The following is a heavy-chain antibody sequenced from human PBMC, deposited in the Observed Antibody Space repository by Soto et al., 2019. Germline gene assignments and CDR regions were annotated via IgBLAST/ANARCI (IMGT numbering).Heavy chain of an antibody. Sequence: QVQLQESGPGLVKPSETLSLTCTVSGGSISSYYWSWIRQPAGKGLEWIGRIYTSGSTNSNPSLKSRVTMSVDTSKNQVSLKLSSVTAADTAVYYCARGSNPFYYYYGMDVWGQGNTVTVSS. D-gene: IGHD4-4*01. V-gene: IGHV4-4*07. J-gene: IGHJ6*02. CDR3: ARGSNPFYYYYGMDV. CDR1: GGSISSYY. CDR2: IYTSGST.